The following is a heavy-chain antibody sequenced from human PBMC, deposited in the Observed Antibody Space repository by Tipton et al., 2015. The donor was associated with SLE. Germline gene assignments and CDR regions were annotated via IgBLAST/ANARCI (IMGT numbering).Heavy chain of an antibody. Sequence: TLSLTCAVSGFSISGGYYWGWIRQPPGKGLVWIGEINHSGSTNYNPSLKSRVTISVDTSKNQFSLKVSSVTAADTAVYYCARDLGSSGSFDYWGQGTLVTVSS. D-gene: IGHD6-13*01. CDR1: GFSISGGYY. CDR2: INHSGST. J-gene: IGHJ4*02. CDR3: ARDLGSSGSFDY. V-gene: IGHV4-38-2*02.